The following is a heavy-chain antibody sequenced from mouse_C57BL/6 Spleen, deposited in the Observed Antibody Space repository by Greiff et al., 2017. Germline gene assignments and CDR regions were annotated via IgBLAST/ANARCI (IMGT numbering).Heavy chain of an antibody. D-gene: IGHD1-1*01. J-gene: IGHJ3*01. CDR2: IYPGDGDT. CDR1: GYAFSSSW. Sequence: VQLQQSGPELVKPGASVKISCKASGYAFSSSWMNWVKQRPGKGLEWIGRIYPGDGDTNYNGKFKGKATLTADKSSSTAYMQLSSLTSEDSAVYFCARGTTVSPWFAYWGQGTLVTVSA. CDR3: ARGTTVSPWFAY. V-gene: IGHV1-82*01.